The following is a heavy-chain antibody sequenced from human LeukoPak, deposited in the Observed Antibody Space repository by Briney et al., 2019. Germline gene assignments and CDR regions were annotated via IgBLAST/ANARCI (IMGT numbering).Heavy chain of an antibody. J-gene: IGHJ6*03. CDR2: ISAKNDNT. CDR3: ARDLEVYCSGGSCYLAVNYDYMDV. D-gene: IGHD2-15*01. Sequence: ASVKVSCKDSGYTFTGYGMSWVRQAQGQGLEWMGWISAKNDNTNYAQELQGSVTISTDTSTSTAYMELRSVRSDDTAVYYCARDLEVYCSGGSCYLAVNYDYMDVCGKGATFTVSS. V-gene: IGHV1-18*01. CDR1: GYTFTGYG.